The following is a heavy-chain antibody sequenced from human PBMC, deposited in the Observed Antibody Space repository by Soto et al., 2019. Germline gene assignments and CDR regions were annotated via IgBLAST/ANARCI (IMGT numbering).Heavy chain of an antibody. V-gene: IGHV5-51*03. CDR2: IYPGDSDT. J-gene: IGHJ4*02. Sequence: EGQLVQSGAELKKPGESLKISCKGSGYSFTTYWIAWVRQMPGKGLEWMGIIYPGDSDTKYSPSFQGQVTFSADKSISTAYLQWSSLKASDTAMYYCARVSPRGYSSGWGDLWGQGTLVIVSS. D-gene: IGHD6-19*01. CDR3: ARVSPRGYSSGWGDL. CDR1: GYSFTTYW.